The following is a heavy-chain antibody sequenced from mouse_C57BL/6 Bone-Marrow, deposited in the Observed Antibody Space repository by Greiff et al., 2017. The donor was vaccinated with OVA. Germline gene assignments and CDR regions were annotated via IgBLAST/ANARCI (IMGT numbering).Heavy chain of an antibody. CDR3: AREVLFDY. V-gene: IGHV3-6*01. J-gene: IGHJ2*01. CDR1: GYSITSGYY. CDR2: ISYDGSN. Sequence: EVKLQESGPGLVKPSQSLSLTCSVTGYSITSGYYWNWIRQFPGNKLEWMGYISYDGSNNYNPSLKNRISITRDTSKNQFFLKLNSVTTEDTATYYCAREVLFDYWGQGTTLTVSS.